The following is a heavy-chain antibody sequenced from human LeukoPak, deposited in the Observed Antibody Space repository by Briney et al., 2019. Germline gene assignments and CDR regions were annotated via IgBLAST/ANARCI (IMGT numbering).Heavy chain of an antibody. CDR1: GFTFSINY. D-gene: IGHD3-3*01. Sequence: GGSLRLSCAASGFTFSINYMTGVRQAPGRGVEGVSVIYGCGGTYYADSVKGRFTISRENSKNTLYLQMNSLRAEDTAVYYCSREGGGPSGPLDYWGQGTLVTVSS. V-gene: IGHV3-66*01. J-gene: IGHJ4*02. CDR2: IYGCGGT. CDR3: SREGGGPSGPLDY.